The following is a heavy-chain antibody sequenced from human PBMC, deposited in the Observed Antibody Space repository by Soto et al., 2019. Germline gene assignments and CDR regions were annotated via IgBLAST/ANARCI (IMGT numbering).Heavy chain of an antibody. CDR3: ATTTSSGWYGDYFDY. V-gene: IGHV1-69*13. CDR1: GGTFSSYA. J-gene: IGHJ4*02. CDR2: IIPIFGTA. D-gene: IGHD6-19*01. Sequence: SVKVSCKASGGTFSSYAISWLRQAPGQGLEWMGGIIPIFGTANYAQKFQGRVTITADESTSTAYMELSSLRSEDTAVYYCATTTSSGWYGDYFDYWGQGTLVTVSS.